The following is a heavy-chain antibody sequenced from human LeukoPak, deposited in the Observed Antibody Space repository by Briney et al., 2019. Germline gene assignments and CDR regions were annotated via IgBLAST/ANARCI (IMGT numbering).Heavy chain of an antibody. D-gene: IGHD3-16*01. CDR3: ERDDVTPDGNYGMDV. Sequence: SLKVSCKASGGTFSSYAISWVRQAPGQGLEWMGGISPVFSTANYAQNFQGTFTITADKYKRTAYMELSSLRSEDTAVYYCERDDVTPDGNYGMDVWGKGPTVTVSS. V-gene: IGHV1-69*06. CDR2: ISPVFSTA. CDR1: GGTFSSYA. J-gene: IGHJ6*04.